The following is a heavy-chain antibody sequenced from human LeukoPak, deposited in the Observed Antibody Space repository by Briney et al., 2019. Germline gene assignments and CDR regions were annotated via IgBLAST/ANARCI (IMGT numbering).Heavy chain of an antibody. CDR3: ASFQLGAYSYGFIHYYGMYV. D-gene: IGHD5-18*01. Sequence: PGGSLRLSCAASGFTFSIYSMNSVRHAPGKGQGCVSSISISSSYIHYAASVKGRFTISRDNAKNSLYLQMNSLRAEDTAVYYCASFQLGAYSYGFIHYYGMYVWGQGTTVTVSS. V-gene: IGHV3-21*01. CDR1: GFTFSIYS. CDR2: ISISSSYI. J-gene: IGHJ6*02.